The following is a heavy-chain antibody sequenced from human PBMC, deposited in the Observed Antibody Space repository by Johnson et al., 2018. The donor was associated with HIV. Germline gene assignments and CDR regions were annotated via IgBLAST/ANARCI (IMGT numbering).Heavy chain of an antibody. CDR2: IYSGGST. Sequence: VHLVESGGGLVKPGGSLRLSCAASGFTFSSNYMSWVRQAPGKGLEWVSVIYSGGSTYYADSVKGRFTISRDNSKNTLYLQMNSLRDEDTSVYYCTVWRWGWSGQEPFDVWGPGTMVTVSS. D-gene: IGHD3-3*01. J-gene: IGHJ3*01. CDR1: GFTFSSNY. V-gene: IGHV3-66*02. CDR3: TVWRWGWSGQEPFDV.